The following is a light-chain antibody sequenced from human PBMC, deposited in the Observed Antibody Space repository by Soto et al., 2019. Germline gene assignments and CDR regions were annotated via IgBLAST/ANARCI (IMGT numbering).Light chain of an antibody. V-gene: IGLV2-14*01. CDR3: SPYIISSTFVV. CDR1: SRDVGGYNY. J-gene: IGLJ2*01. CDR2: EVS. Sequence: QSVLTQPASVSGSPGQSITISCTGTSRDVGGYNYVSWHQQHPGKAPKVIITEVSNRPSGVSNRFSGSKSGNTASLTISGLQAEDEADYYFSPYIISSTFVVFGGGTQLTVL.